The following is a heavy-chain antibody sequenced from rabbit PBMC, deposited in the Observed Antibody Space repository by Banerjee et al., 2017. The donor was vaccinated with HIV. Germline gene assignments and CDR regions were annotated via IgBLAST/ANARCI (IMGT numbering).Heavy chain of an antibody. Sequence: QEQLEESGGDLVKPEGSLTLTCTASGFSFSKNYWIYWVRQAPGKGLEWIACIYGGSSGTTYYASWAKGRFTISKTSSTTVTLQMTSLTAADTATYFCARGASVYIWDYFKLWGQGTLVTVS. J-gene: IGHJ4*01. D-gene: IGHD1-1*01. CDR1: GFSFSKNYW. CDR3: ARGASVYIWDYFKL. CDR2: IYGGSSGTT. V-gene: IGHV1S45*01.